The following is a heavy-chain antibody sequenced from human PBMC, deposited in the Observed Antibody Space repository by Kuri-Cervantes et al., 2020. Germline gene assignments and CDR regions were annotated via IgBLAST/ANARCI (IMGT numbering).Heavy chain of an antibody. J-gene: IGHJ4*02. D-gene: IGHD4-23*01. CDR2: ISYDGSNK. CDR3: VRSNSWYFDN. V-gene: IGHV3-30*03. CDR1: GFTFSSYG. Sequence: GESLKISCAASGFTFSSYGMHWVRQAPGKGLEWVAVISYDGSNKYYGDSVKGRFTISRDNSKNSVFLQMNSLRDDDTALYYCVRSNSWYFDNWGQGTPVTVSS.